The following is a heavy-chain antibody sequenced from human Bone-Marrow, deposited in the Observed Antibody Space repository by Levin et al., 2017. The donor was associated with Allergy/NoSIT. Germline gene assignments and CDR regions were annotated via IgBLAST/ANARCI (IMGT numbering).Heavy chain of an antibody. Sequence: PGASVKVSCKTAGYKFTDSGISWVRQAPGHGLEWMGWISGYTGETNYPQNFQGRVSITTDISTRTVYMELTNLRSDDTAVYFCAREPRWLRSTDVAMDVWGQGTTVIVSS. J-gene: IGHJ6*02. D-gene: IGHD5-24*01. V-gene: IGHV1-18*04. CDR2: ISGYTGET. CDR1: GYKFTDSG. CDR3: AREPRWLRSTDVAMDV.